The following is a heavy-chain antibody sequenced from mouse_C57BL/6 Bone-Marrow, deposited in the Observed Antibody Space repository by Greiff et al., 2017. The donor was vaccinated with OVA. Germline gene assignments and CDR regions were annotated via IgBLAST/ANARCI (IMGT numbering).Heavy chain of an antibody. J-gene: IGHJ1*03. D-gene: IGHD1-1*01. CDR3: ARIENYGSNPRWYFDV. CDR2: IWWDDDK. V-gene: IGHV8-8*01. CDR1: GFSLSTFGMG. Sequence: ESGPGILQPSQTLSLTCSFSGFSLSTFGMGVGWIRQPSGKGLEWLAHIWWDDDKYYNPALKSRLTTSKDTSKNQVFLKIANVDTADTTTYYCARIENYGSNPRWYFDVWGTGTTVTVSS.